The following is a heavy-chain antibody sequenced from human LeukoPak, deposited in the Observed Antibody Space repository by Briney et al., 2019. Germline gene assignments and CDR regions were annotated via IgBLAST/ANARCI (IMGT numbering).Heavy chain of an antibody. CDR3: AIEGGPYRALDY. J-gene: IGHJ4*02. CDR2: VNLQGST. CDR1: GGSISNTNW. Sequence: SGTLSLTCVVSGGSISNTNWWTWVRQPPGKGLEWIGEVNLQGSTNYNPSLKSRVAISVDKSENHISLKLTSVAAADTAVYYFAIEGGPYRALDYSGQGTLVTVAS. V-gene: IGHV4-4*02.